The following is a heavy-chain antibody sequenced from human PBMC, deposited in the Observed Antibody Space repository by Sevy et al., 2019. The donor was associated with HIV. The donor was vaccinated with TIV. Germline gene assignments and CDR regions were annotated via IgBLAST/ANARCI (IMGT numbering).Heavy chain of an antibody. CDR1: GFIFSNFA. J-gene: IGHJ1*01. V-gene: IGHV3-30*04. CDR3: ARGENDDEFFQY. D-gene: IGHD1-26*01. CDR2: TSYYGSHK. Sequence: GGSPRLSCTVSGFIFSNFAMHWVRQAPGKGLEWVAVTSYYGSHKYYADSVKGRFIVSRDNSRNILSLEMSSLTRDDTAVYYCARGENDDEFFQYWGQGTLVTVSS.